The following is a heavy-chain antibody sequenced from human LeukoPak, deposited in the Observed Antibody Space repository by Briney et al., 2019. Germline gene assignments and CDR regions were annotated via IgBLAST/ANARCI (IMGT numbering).Heavy chain of an antibody. Sequence: SGGSLRLSCAASGFTFSDYYMSWIRQAPGKGLEWLSYISGSGSHTTYADSVRGRFTISRDNAENPLSLQLNSLRADDTAVYYCARVGSTVAAGTPDYWGQGTLVTVSS. CDR1: GFTFSDYY. J-gene: IGHJ4*02. CDR3: ARVGSTVAAGTPDY. D-gene: IGHD6-13*01. V-gene: IGHV3-11*06. CDR2: ISGSGSHT.